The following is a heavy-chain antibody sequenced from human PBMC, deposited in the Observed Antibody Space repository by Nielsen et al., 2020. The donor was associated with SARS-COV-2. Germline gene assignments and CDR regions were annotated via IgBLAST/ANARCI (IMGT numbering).Heavy chain of an antibody. D-gene: IGHD3-3*01. J-gene: IGHJ4*02. Sequence: ASVKVSCKASGYTFINYGLSWVRQAPGQGLEWMGWINAGNGDTKYSQKFQDRVTITRDTSATTAYMELTSLRSEDTAVYYCVKDRNDFWSGPRLWGQGTLVTVSS. V-gene: IGHV1-3*01. CDR3: VKDRNDFWSGPRL. CDR2: INAGNGDT. CDR1: GYTFINYG.